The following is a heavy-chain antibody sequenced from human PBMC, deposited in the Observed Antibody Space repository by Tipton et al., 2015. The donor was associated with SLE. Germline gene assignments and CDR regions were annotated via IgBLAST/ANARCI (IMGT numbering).Heavy chain of an antibody. J-gene: IGHJ5*02. CDR3: ASDFDYSTSGWFDP. D-gene: IGHD4-11*01. V-gene: IGHV3-20*04. Sequence: SLRLSCAASGFTFDDYGMSWVRQAPGKGLEWVSGINWNGGSTYYADSVKGRFTISRDNSKNTLYLQMNSLRAEDTAVYYCASDFDYSTSGWFDPWGQGTLVTVSS. CDR1: GFTFDDYG. CDR2: INWNGGST.